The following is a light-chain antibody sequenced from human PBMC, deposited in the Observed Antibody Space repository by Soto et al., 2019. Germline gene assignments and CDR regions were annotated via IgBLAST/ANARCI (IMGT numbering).Light chain of an antibody. J-gene: IGKJ4*01. V-gene: IGKV1-39*01. CDR2: AAS. CDR1: QSISSY. CDR3: QQSNSTRPLT. Sequence: DIQMTQSPYSLSASVGDRVTITCRASQSISSYLNWYQQTPGKAPKHLIYAASSLQSGVPTRFSGSASSADFPLTISSLPTEDFASYYCQQSNSTRPLTFGGGTKVEIK.